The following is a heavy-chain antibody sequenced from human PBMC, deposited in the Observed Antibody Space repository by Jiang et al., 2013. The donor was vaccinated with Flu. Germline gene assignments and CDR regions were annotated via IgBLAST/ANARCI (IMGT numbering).Heavy chain of an antibody. V-gene: IGHV4-59*01. J-gene: IGHJ3*02. D-gene: IGHD1-26*01. Sequence: IRQPPGKGLEWIGYIYYSGSTNYNPSLKSRVTISVDTSKNQFSLKLSSVTAADTAVYYCASGLVGATDAFDIWGQGTMVTVSS. CDR2: IYYSGST. CDR3: ASGLVGATDAFDI.